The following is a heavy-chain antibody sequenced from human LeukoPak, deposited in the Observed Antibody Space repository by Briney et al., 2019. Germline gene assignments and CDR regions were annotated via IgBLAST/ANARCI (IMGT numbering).Heavy chain of an antibody. V-gene: IGHV4-34*01. J-gene: IGHJ4*02. CDR1: GGSFSSHY. CDR3: ATFRWGVGFEY. Sequence: SETLSLTCTVSGGSFSSHYWTCIRQTPGKGLEWIGEIHHSGSTNYNPSLKSRVTISVDTSKNQFSLKLNSLTAADTAVYYCATFRWGVGFEYWGQGTLATVSS. D-gene: IGHD3-16*01. CDR2: IHHSGST.